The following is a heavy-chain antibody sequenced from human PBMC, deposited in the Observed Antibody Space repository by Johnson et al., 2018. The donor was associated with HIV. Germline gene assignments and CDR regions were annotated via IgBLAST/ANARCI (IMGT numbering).Heavy chain of an antibody. CDR1: GFTFSSYW. CDR2: IKQDGSEK. CDR3: ARAGSSSSGPRAFDI. D-gene: IGHD6-6*01. V-gene: IGHV3-7*01. Sequence: VQLVESGGGLVQPGGSLRVSCAASGFTFSSYWMRWVRQAPGKGLEWVANIKQDGSEKYYVDSGKGRFTISRDNAKNSLYLHMNSLRAEDTAVYYCARAGSSSSGPRAFDIWGQGTMVTVSS. J-gene: IGHJ3*02.